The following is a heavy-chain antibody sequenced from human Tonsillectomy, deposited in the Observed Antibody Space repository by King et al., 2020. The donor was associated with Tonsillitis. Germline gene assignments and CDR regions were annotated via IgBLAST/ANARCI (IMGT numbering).Heavy chain of an antibody. D-gene: IGHD6-13*01. Sequence: VQLVESGGGLVKPGGSLRLSCAASGLTYSDYYMSWIRQAPGKGLEWISYISSSGAPIYYADSVKGRFTISRDNAKNSLYLQMNSLRAEDTAIYFCASGRAIAGTRWFDPWGQGTLVTVSS. CDR2: ISSSGAPI. CDR3: ASGRAIAGTRWFDP. V-gene: IGHV3-11*01. J-gene: IGHJ5*02. CDR1: GLTYSDYY.